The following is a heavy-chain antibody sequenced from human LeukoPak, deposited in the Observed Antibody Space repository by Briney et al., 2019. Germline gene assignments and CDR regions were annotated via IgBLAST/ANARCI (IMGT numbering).Heavy chain of an antibody. D-gene: IGHD6-19*01. CDR3: AKDNRRHYTSGPNPDSLH. Sequence: GGSLRLSCAASGFTFSSYSMNWVRQPPGKGLEWVSGISWNSGSIDYADSVKGRFTISRDNAKNSLYLQMNSLRVEDTAFYYCAKDNRRHYTSGPNPDSLHWGQGALVTVSS. CDR2: ISWNSGSI. CDR1: GFTFSSYS. V-gene: IGHV3-9*01. J-gene: IGHJ4*02.